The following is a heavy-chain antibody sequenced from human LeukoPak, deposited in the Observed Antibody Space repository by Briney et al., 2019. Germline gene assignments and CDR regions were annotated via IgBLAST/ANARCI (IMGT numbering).Heavy chain of an antibody. CDR1: GFTFSTCG. CDR2: ISGSGGST. CDR3: AKHPRIQLWLIGVDY. D-gene: IGHD5-18*01. Sequence: GGSLGLSCAGSGFTFSTCGMHWVRQAPGKGLEWVSAISGSGGSTYYADSVKGRFTISRDNSKNTLYLQMNSLRAEDTAVYYCAKHPRIQLWLIGVDYWGQGTLVTVSS. J-gene: IGHJ4*02. V-gene: IGHV3-23*01.